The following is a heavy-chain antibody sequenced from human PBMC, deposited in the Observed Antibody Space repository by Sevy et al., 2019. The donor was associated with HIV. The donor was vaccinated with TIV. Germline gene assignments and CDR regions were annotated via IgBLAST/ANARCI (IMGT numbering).Heavy chain of an antibody. V-gene: IGHV4-34*01. CDR3: ARAGQTMIRPYYFDY. D-gene: IGHD3-22*01. J-gene: IGHJ4*02. CDR2: INHSGST. CDR1: GGSFSGYY. Sequence: SETLSLTCAVYGGSFSGYYWSWIRQPPGKGLEWIGEINHSGSTNYNPSLKSRVTISVDSSKNQFSLKLSSVTAADTAVHYCARAGQTMIRPYYFDYWGQGTLVTVSS.